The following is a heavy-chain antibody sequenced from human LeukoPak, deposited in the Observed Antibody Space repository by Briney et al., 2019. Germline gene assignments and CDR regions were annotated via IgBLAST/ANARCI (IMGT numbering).Heavy chain of an antibody. Sequence: SETLSLTCTVSGGSIRTHFWSWIRQPPGKVLEWIGYIYDNGDTHYNPSLRSRVTISVDTSKNRFALNLSSVTAADTAVYYCARHPFNYPFDYWGQGTLVTVFS. D-gene: IGHD1-7*01. CDR1: GGSIRTHF. V-gene: IGHV4-59*08. CDR3: ARHPFNYPFDY. CDR2: IYDNGDT. J-gene: IGHJ4*02.